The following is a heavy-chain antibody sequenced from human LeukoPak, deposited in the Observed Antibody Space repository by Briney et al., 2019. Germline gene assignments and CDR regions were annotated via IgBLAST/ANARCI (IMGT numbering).Heavy chain of an antibody. V-gene: IGHV5-51*01. D-gene: IGHD3-3*01. CDR3: ARLRGPRITIFGAVITTPKYYYYGMDV. Sequence: GESLKISCKGSGYSFTSYWIGWVRQMPGKGLEWMGIIYPGDSDTRYSPSFQGQVTISADKSISTAYLQWSSLKASDTAMYYCARLRGPRITIFGAVITTPKYYYYGMDVWGQGTTVTVSS. CDR1: GYSFTSYW. J-gene: IGHJ6*02. CDR2: IYPGDSDT.